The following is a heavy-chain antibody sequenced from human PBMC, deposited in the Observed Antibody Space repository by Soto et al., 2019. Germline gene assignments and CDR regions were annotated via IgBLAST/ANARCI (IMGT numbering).Heavy chain of an antibody. CDR1: GDPVTSSY. D-gene: IGHD1-26*01. J-gene: IGHJ5*02. CDR3: ARSSGAVFGIIIEGANWVAP. V-gene: IGHV1-46*01. Sequence: VKVSCPAPGDPVTSSYIQVVRQSPCHGLQWMGLIHPNGGSTRFAQTFHGRITMTTDTSTSTVYMELRSLRSEQTAVYYCARSSGAVFGIIIEGANWVAPWGQGSLVTFHS. CDR2: IHPNGGST.